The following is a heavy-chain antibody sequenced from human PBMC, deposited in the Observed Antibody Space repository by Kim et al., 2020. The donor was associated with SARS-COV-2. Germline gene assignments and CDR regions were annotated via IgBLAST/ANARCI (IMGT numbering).Heavy chain of an antibody. V-gene: IGHV3-9*01. CDR3: AKDILGIAATGTTFDY. Sequence: SVEGRFTISRDNAKNSLYLQMNSLRAEDTAFYYCAKDILGIAATGTTFDYWGQGTLVTVSS. J-gene: IGHJ4*02. D-gene: IGHD6-13*01.